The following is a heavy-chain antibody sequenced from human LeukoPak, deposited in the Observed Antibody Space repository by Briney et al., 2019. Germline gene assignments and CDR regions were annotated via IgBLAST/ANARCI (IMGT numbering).Heavy chain of an antibody. CDR3: ARDTGYSSSWYYGDFDY. D-gene: IGHD6-13*01. J-gene: IGHJ4*02. Sequence: GASVKVSCKASGYTFTGYYMHWVRQAPGQGLEWMGRSNPNSGGTNYAQKFQGRVTMTRDTSISTAYMELSRLRSDDTAVYYCARDTGYSSSWYYGDFDYWGQGTLVTVSS. CDR2: SNPNSGGT. CDR1: GYTFTGYY. V-gene: IGHV1-2*06.